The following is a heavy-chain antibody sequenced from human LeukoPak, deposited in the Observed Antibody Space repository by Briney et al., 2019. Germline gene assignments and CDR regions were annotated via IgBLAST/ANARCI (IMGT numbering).Heavy chain of an antibody. D-gene: IGHD3-10*01. Sequence: ASVSVSYTASGYIFTRSDMLWVRQAPGQGREWMGWINPISGGIIYAQKFQGRGTMTSSPSIGTVYMKLGRCRSGDTALWYCARLGGSGSYPGPFYFDYRRQGSLVTV. CDR2: INPISGGI. J-gene: IGHJ4*02. CDR3: ARLGGSGSYPGPFYFDY. CDR1: GYIFTRSD. V-gene: IGHV1-2*02.